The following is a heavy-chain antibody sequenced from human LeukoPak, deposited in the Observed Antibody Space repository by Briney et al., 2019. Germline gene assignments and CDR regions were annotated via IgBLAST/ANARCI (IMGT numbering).Heavy chain of an antibody. V-gene: IGHV4-30-2*01. CDR2: IYHSGST. J-gene: IGHJ4*02. CDR1: GGSFSGYY. CDR3: ARAGIAAAGHYFDY. Sequence: SETLSLTCAVYGGSFSGYYWSWIRQPPGKGLEWIGYIYHSGSTYYNPSLKSRVTILVDRSKNQFSLKLSSVTAADTAVYYCARAGIAAAGHYFDYWGQGTLVTVSS. D-gene: IGHD6-13*01.